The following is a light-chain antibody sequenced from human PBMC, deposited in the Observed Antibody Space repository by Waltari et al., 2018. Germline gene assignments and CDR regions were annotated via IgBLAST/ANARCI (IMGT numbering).Light chain of an antibody. V-gene: IGKV1-5*03. CDR3: QQYNISPYT. CDR2: KSF. CDR1: QSISNW. J-gene: IGKJ2*01. Sequence: DIQMTQSPSTLSASVGDRVTIPCRASQSISNWLAWYQQKPGKAPKLLIYKSFSLEGGVPSRFSGSGSETEFTLTISSLQPDDFATYYCQQYNISPYTFGQGTNLEI.